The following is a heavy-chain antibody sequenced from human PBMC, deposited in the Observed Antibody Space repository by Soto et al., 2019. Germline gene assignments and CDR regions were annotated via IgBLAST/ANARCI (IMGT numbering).Heavy chain of an antibody. CDR2: IWYDGSNK. CDR1: GFTFSSYG. D-gene: IGHD2-2*01. CDR3: AREGGAAMYDWFDP. V-gene: IGHV3-33*01. J-gene: IGHJ5*02. Sequence: PGGSLRLSCAASGFTFSSYGMHWVRQAPGKGLEWVAVIWYDGSNKYYADSVKGRFTISRDNSKNTLYLQMNSLRAEDTAVYYCAREGGAAMYDWFDPWGQGTLVTVSS.